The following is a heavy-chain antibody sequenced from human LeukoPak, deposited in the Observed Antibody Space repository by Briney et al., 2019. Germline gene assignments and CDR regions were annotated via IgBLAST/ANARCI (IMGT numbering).Heavy chain of an antibody. J-gene: IGHJ4*02. CDR3: ARNVDYYGSGSLDY. CDR1: GGTFSSYA. CDR2: IIPIFGTA. D-gene: IGHD3-10*01. Sequence: ASVKVSCKASGGTFSSYAISWVRQAPEQGLEWMGGIIPIFGTANYAQKFQGRVTITADESTSTAYMELSSLRSEGTAVYYCARNVDYYGSGSLDYWGQGTLVTVSS. V-gene: IGHV1-69*13.